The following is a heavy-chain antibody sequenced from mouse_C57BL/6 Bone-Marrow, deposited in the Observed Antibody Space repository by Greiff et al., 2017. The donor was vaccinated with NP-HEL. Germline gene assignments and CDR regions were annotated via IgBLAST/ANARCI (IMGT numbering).Heavy chain of an antibody. CDR1: GYPFPSYG. V-gene: IGHV1-81*01. CDR3: ARQLFFCAMDD. J-gene: IGHJ4*01. CDR2: IYPRSGNT. Sequence: QQSGAELARPGASVKLSCKASGYPFPSYGISWVKQRTGQGLEWIGEIYPRSGNTYYNEKFKGKATLTADKSSSTAYMELRRLTSEDSSVYFCARQLFFCAMDDWGQGTSVTVSS. D-gene: IGHD1-1*01.